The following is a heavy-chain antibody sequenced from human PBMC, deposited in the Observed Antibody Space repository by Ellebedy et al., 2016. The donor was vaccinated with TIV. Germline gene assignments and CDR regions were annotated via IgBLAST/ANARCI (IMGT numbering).Heavy chain of an antibody. CDR1: GFTFSSYA. D-gene: IGHD6-19*01. CDR3: AKTSSVAWSPIDY. Sequence: GGSLRLXCAASGFTFSSYAMTWVRQAPGKGLEWVSGISDSGGSTYYADSVKGRFAISRDNSKNTLYLQMNSLRAEDTAVYYCAKTSSVAWSPIDYWGQGTLVTVSS. CDR2: ISDSGGST. V-gene: IGHV3-23*01. J-gene: IGHJ4*02.